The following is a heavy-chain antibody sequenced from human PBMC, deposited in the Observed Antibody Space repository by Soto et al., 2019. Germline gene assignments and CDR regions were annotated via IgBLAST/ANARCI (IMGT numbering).Heavy chain of an antibody. V-gene: IGHV3-7*01. CDR3: XXXXXXGDY. J-gene: IGHJ4*02. CDR2: XXXDXXXX. CDR1: GFTFSSYW. Sequence: EVQLVESGGGLVQPGGSLRLSCAASGFTFSSYWMSWVRQAPGKGLEWVANXXXDXXXXYYVDSVKGRFTISRDNAKXXXXXXXXXXXXXXXXXXXXXXXXXXGDYWGQGTLVTVSS.